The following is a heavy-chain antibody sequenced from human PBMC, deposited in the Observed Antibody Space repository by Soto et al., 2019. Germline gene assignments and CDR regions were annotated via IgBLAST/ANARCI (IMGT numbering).Heavy chain of an antibody. CDR3: ASENTIFGVVIHDYYYYYGMDV. D-gene: IGHD3-3*01. J-gene: IGHJ6*02. CDR1: GGSISSSSYY. CDR2: IYYSGST. V-gene: IGHV4-39*01. Sequence: SETLSLTCTVSGGSISSSSYYWGWIRQPPGKGLEWIGSIYYSGSTYYSPSLKSRVTISVDTSKNQFSLKLSSVTAADTVVYYCASENTIFGVVIHDYYYYYGMDVWGQGTTVTVSS.